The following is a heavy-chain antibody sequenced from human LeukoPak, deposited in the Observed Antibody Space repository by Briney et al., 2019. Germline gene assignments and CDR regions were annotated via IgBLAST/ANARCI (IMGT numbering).Heavy chain of an antibody. V-gene: IGHV1-2*02. J-gene: IGHJ5*02. CDR1: GYTFTGYY. CDR2: INPNSGGT. D-gene: IGHD2-15*01. CDR3: ARQSCSGGSCYSGWFDP. Sequence: ASVKVSCKASGYTFTGYYMHWVRQAPGQGLEWMGWINPNSGGTNYAQKFQGRVTMTRDTSISTAYMELSRLRPDDTAVYYCARQSCSGGSCYSGWFDPWGQGTLVTVSS.